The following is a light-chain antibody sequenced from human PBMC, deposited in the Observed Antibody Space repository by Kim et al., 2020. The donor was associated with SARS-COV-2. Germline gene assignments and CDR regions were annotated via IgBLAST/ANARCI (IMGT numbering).Light chain of an antibody. Sequence: SASVGDRVTITCRASQSINNWLAWYQQKPGKAPKLLIYDASSLESGVLSRFSGSGSGTEFTLTISSLQPDDFATYYCQQYHDWGTFGQGTKVDIK. CDR3: QQYHDWGT. CDR2: DAS. CDR1: QSINNW. V-gene: IGKV1-5*01. J-gene: IGKJ1*01.